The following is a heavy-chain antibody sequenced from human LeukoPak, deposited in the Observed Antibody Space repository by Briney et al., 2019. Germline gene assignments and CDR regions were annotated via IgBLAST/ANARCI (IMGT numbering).Heavy chain of an antibody. CDR2: ISSGSSDI. D-gene: IGHD3-10*01. Sequence: GGSLRLSCAASRFSFSDYTMNWVRQAPRKGLEWVSSISSGSSDIHYADSVKGRFTISRDNAKNSLYLQMNSLRAEDTAVYYCAREGGDLDYWGQGTLVTVSS. CDR1: RFSFSDYT. V-gene: IGHV3-21*01. CDR3: AREGGDLDY. J-gene: IGHJ4*02.